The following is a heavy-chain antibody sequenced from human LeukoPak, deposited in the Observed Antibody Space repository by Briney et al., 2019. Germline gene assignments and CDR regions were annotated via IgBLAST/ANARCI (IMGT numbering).Heavy chain of an antibody. CDR3: LREWQP. CDR2: ISSAAGKI. V-gene: IGHV3-48*01. J-gene: IGHJ4*02. Sequence: GGSLRHSCSASGFPFSDYGENWVRQAPGKGLEWLSHISSAAGKIYYADSVAGRFTISRDNAKNSLYLQMNSLRAEDTAVDYCLREWQPWGQGTLVTVSS. D-gene: IGHD5-24*01. CDR1: GFPFSDYG.